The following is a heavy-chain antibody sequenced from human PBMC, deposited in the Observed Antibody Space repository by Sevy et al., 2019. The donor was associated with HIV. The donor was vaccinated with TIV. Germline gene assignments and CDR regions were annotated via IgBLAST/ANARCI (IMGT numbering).Heavy chain of an antibody. CDR1: GGTFSTYI. CDR2: VIAAVNMA. V-gene: IGHV1-69*10. CDR3: ATAMPCGGDCYYFDS. D-gene: IGHD2-21*02. J-gene: IGHJ4*02. Sequence: ASVKVSCKASGGTFSTYIINWVRQAPGQGLEWMGGVIAAVNMANSAEKFQGRVTNTADGSTSTAYMELSSLTSEDTAIYYCATAMPCGGDCYYFDSWGQGTRVTVS.